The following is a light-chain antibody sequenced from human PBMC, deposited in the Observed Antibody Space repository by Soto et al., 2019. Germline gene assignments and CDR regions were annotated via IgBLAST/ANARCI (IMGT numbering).Light chain of an antibody. CDR1: SSDVGDYNY. Sequence: QSALTQHPSVSGSPGQSITISCRGFSSDVGDYNYVSWYQQHAGKVPKLIIYEVTSRPLGVSSRFSGSKSGYTASLTISGLQTDDEADYYCSSYTSSIRIFGGGTKVTVL. CDR3: SSYTSSIRI. V-gene: IGLV2-14*01. CDR2: EVT. J-gene: IGLJ2*01.